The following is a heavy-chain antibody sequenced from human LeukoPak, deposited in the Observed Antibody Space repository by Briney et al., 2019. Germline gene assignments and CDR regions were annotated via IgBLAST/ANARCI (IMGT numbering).Heavy chain of an antibody. CDR1: GGSISSYY. D-gene: IGHD5-18*01. CDR2: IYYSGST. CDR3: ARDRRYSYGSPFDY. V-gene: IGHV4-39*07. Sequence: SETLSLTCTVSGGSISSYYWGWIRQPPGKGLEWIGSIYYSGSTYYNPSLKSRVTISVDTSKNQFSLKLSSVTAADTAVYYCARDRRYSYGSPFDYWGQGTLVTVSS. J-gene: IGHJ4*02.